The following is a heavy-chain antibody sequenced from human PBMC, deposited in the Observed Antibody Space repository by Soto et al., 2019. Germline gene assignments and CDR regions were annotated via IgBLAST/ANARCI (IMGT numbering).Heavy chain of an antibody. J-gene: IGHJ4*02. CDR1: GFSFNDYA. Sequence: PGGSLRLSCATSGFSFNDYAMYWVRQAPGQGLEWLAIISSDGHHQFYLDNLRGRFTVSRDNSKNTLYLQMNSLRPEETAVYYCSRGTYYPQSSGLHADYWGPGTVVTVSS. CDR2: ISSDGHHQ. V-gene: IGHV3-30*03. D-gene: IGHD3-22*01. CDR3: SRGTYYPQSSGLHADY.